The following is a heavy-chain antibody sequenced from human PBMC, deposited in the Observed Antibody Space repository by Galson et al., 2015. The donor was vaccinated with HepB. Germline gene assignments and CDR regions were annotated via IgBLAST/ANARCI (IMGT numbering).Heavy chain of an antibody. Sequence: SPSRGLEWLGRTYFRSQWRIDYSVSVKSRITINADTSQNQFSLHLNSMTPEDTAVYYCAYGSDVWGQGTTVIVSS. CDR3: AYGSDV. CDR2: TYFRSQWRI. V-gene: IGHV6-1*01. J-gene: IGHJ6*02.